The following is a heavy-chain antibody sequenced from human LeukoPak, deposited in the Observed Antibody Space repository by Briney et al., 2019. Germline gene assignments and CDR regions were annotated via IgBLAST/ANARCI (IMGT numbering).Heavy chain of an antibody. J-gene: IGHJ3*01. CDR1: GLSLTSNY. V-gene: IGHV3-53*01. Sequence: GGSLRLSRAPSGLSLTSNYMSWVRQRPGKGLEWVSLIYNDGSTYSSDSVKGRFTISRDTSQNTLFLQMHSLRVEDSAMYYCVKRLTLGDLSIKGAFALWGRGTMVTV. CDR3: VKRLTLGDLSIKGAFAL. CDR2: IYNDGST. D-gene: IGHD3-16*02.